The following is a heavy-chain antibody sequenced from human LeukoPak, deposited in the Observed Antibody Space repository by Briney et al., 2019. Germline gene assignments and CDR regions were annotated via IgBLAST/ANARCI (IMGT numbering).Heavy chain of an antibody. CDR2: INPNSGGT. CDR1: GYTFTGYY. Sequence: GASVKVSCKASGYTFTGYYMHWVRQAPGQGLEWMGWINPNSGGTNYAQKFQGRVTMTRDTSISTAYMELSRLRSDDTAVYYCARDGSGITMDRGVIPYFDYWGQGTLVTVSS. J-gene: IGHJ4*02. V-gene: IGHV1-2*02. D-gene: IGHD3-10*01. CDR3: ARDGSGITMDRGVIPYFDY.